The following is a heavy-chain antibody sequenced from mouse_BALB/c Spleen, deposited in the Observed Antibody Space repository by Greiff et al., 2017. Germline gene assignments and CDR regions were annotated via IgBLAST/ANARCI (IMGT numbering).Heavy chain of an antibody. J-gene: IGHJ2*01. CDR1: GYSITSGYY. V-gene: IGHV3-6*02. Sequence: EVQVVESGPGLVKPSQSLSLTCSVTGYSITSGYYWNWIRQFPGNKLEWMGYISYDGSNNYNPSLKNRISITRDTSKNQFFLKLNSVTTEDTATYYCARNYYYGSSLDYWGQGTTLTVSS. CDR2: ISYDGSN. D-gene: IGHD1-1*01. CDR3: ARNYYYGSSLDY.